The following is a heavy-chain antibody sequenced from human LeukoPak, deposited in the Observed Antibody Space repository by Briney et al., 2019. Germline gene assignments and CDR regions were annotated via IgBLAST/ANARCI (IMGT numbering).Heavy chain of an antibody. CDR3: ARYYGSGSPPFDY. CDR1: GFTFSSYG. CDR2: ISDSSSYI. Sequence: PGGSLRLSCAASGFTFSSYGMHWVRQAPGKGLEWVSSISDSSSYIYYADSVKGRFTISRDNAKNSLYLQMNSLRAEDTAVYYCARYYGSGSPPFDYWGQGTLVTVSS. J-gene: IGHJ4*02. V-gene: IGHV3-21*01. D-gene: IGHD3-10*01.